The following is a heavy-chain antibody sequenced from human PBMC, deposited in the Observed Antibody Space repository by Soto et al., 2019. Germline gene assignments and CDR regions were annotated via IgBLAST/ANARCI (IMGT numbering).Heavy chain of an antibody. D-gene: IGHD5-12*01. CDR3: ARLSGYDPAGAADK. CDR1: GASGSSAEHC. CDR2: SYYSGGS. J-gene: IGHJ4*02. V-gene: IGHV4-30-4*01. Sequence: QVLLQESAPGVVASSPTLPLTCSFSGASGSSAEHCWCWIRHPPREGVEWIGSSYYSGGSYYNAPLQRRVSISVDTSQNQFSLKLTSVTAADTAVYYCARLSGYDPAGAADKWGPGILVSVSS.